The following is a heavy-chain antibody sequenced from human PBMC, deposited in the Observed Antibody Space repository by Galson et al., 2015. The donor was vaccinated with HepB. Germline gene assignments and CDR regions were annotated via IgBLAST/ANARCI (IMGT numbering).Heavy chain of an antibody. CDR3: ARIPANYYGSGRPGNYGMDV. CDR1: GFSLSTSGMC. D-gene: IGHD3-10*01. Sequence: PALVKPTQTLTLTCTFSGFSLSTSGMCVSWIRQPPGKALEWLAFIDWDDDKYYSTSLKTRLTISKDTSKNQVVLTMTNMDPVDTATYYCARIPANYYGSGRPGNYGMDVWGQGTTVTVSS. V-gene: IGHV2-70*01. J-gene: IGHJ6*02. CDR2: IDWDDDK.